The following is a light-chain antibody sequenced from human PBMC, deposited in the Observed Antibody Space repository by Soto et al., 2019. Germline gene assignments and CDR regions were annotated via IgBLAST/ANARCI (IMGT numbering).Light chain of an antibody. CDR2: DVS. CDR3: ISYTTISTHV. Sequence: QSVLTQPASVSGSPGQSIAISCTGTSSDVGSYNYVSWYQHHPGKAPKVMIYDVSSRPSGVSNRFSGSKSGNTASLTISGLQAEDEADYYCISYTTISTHVFGTGTKVTVL. CDR1: SSDVGSYNY. J-gene: IGLJ1*01. V-gene: IGLV2-14*03.